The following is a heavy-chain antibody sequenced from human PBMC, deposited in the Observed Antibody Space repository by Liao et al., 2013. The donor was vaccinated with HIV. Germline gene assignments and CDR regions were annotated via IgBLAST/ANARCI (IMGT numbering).Heavy chain of an antibody. V-gene: IGHV4-61*02. D-gene: IGHD6-6*01. CDR1: GGSISSGSHY. J-gene: IGHJ4*02. Sequence: QVQLQESGPGLVKPSQTLSLTCIVSGGSISSGSHYWSWIRQPAGKGLEWIGRVYTSGSANYNPSVKSRVTMSVDTSKNQFSLKMTSVTAADTAVYYCARASILVLMPVFDNWGQGTLVTVSS. CDR3: ARASILVLMPVFDN. CDR2: VYTSGSA.